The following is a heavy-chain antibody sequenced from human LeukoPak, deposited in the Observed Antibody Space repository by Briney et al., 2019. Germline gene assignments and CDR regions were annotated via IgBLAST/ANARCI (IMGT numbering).Heavy chain of an antibody. CDR2: ISGSGGST. CDR3: AKDRGPGLTVTTQAEYFQH. D-gene: IGHD4-17*01. J-gene: IGHJ1*01. V-gene: IGHV3-23*01. CDR1: GFTFSSYA. Sequence: GRSLRLSCAASGFTFSSYAMSWVRQAPGKGLEWVSAISGSGGSTYYADSVKGRVTISRDNSKNTLYLQMNSLRAEDTAVYYCAKDRGPGLTVTTQAEYFQHWGQGTLVTVSS.